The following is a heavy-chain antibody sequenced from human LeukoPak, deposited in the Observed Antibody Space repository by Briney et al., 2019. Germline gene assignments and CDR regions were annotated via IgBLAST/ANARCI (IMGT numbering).Heavy chain of an antibody. CDR1: GYTFTSYA. CDR2: INAGNGNT. D-gene: IGHD3-10*01. CDR3: ARGSGSYTFDY. V-gene: IGHV1-3*01. Sequence: GASVKVSCKASGYTFTSYAMHWVRQAPGQRPEWMGWINAGNGNTKYSQKFQGRVTITRDTSASTAYMELSSLRSEDTAVYYCARGSGSYTFDYWGQGTLVTVSS. J-gene: IGHJ4*02.